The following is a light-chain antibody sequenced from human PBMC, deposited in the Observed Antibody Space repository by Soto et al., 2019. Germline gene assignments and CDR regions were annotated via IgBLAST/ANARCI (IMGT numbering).Light chain of an antibody. Sequence: QSALTQPASVSGSPGQSITISCTGTSSDVGGYNYVSWYQQHPGKAPKLMIYEVSNRPSGVSNRFSGSKSGNTASLTISGRLAEVAADYYCSSYTSSSTLVFGGGTKVTVL. CDR1: SSDVGGYNY. V-gene: IGLV2-14*01. CDR3: SSYTSSSTLV. J-gene: IGLJ2*01. CDR2: EVS.